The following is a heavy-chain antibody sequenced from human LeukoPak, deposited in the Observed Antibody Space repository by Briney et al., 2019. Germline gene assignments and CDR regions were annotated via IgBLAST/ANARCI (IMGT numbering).Heavy chain of an antibody. V-gene: IGHV1-46*01. Sequence: ASVKVSCKASGYTFTSYGISWVRQAPGQGLEWMGIINPSGGSTSYAQKFQGRVTMTRDTSTSTVYMELSSLRSEDTAVYYCASTTVTTISYFQHWGQGTLVTVSS. CDR2: INPSGGST. D-gene: IGHD4-17*01. CDR1: GYTFTSYG. J-gene: IGHJ1*01. CDR3: ASTTVTTISYFQH.